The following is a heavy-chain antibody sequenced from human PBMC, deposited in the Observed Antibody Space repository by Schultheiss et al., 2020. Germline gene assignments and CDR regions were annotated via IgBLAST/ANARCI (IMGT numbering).Heavy chain of an antibody. CDR2: INPNSGGT. J-gene: IGHJ3*02. D-gene: IGHD3-16*02. V-gene: IGHV1-8*02. CDR3: ARGHLTYRCASRFGAFDI. Sequence: ASVKVSCKASGYTFTSYGISWVRQAPGQGLEWMGWINPNSGGTNYAQKFQGRVTMTRNTSISTAYMELSSLRSEDTAVYYCARGHLTYRCASRFGAFDIWGQGTMVTVSS. CDR1: GYTFTSYG.